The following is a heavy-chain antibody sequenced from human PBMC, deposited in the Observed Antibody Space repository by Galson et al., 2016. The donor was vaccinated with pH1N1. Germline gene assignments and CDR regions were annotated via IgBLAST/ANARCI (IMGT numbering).Heavy chain of an antibody. CDR1: GGSISSGSYY. CDR3: ARRGTGEFLYYFDY. V-gene: IGHV4-61*09. Sequence: TLSLTCTVSGGSISSGSYYWSWIRQPAGKGLEWIGYIYTSGSTSYNPSLKSRVTMSVDTSKNQFSLKLTSVTAADTAVYYCARRGTGEFLYYFDYWGQGTLVTVSS. CDR2: IYTSGST. J-gene: IGHJ4*02. D-gene: IGHD3-10*01.